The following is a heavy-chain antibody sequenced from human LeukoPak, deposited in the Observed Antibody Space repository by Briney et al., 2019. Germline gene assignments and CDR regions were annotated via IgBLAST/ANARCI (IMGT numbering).Heavy chain of an antibody. Sequence: GGSLRLSCAVSGFTFNNYVMNWVRQAPGKGLEWVSSIGASGGGKYYADSVKGRFTISRDNSKNTVSLQMNSLRAEDTALYYCAKSGPGTMTFDGFDISGQGTVVTVSS. V-gene: IGHV3-23*01. CDR1: GFTFNNYV. CDR2: IGASGGGK. J-gene: IGHJ3*02. CDR3: AKSGPGTMTFDGFDI.